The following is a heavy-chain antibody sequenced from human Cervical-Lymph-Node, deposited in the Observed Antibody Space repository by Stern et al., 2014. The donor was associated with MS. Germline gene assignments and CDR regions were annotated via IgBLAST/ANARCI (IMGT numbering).Heavy chain of an antibody. V-gene: IGHV3-30*01. CDR2: ISYDGSNK. D-gene: IGHD4-23*01. CDR3: ARGGGPGSDAFDI. CDR1: GFTFSSYA. Sequence: VQLVESGGGVVQPGRSLRLSCAASGFTFSSYAMHWVRQAPGKGLERVAVISYDGSNKYYADSVKGRFTISRDNSKNTLYLQMNSLRAEDTAVYYCARGGGPGSDAFDIWGQGTMVTVSS. J-gene: IGHJ3*02.